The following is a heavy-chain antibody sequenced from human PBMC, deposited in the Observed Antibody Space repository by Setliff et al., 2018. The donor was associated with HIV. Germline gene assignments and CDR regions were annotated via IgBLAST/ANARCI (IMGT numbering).Heavy chain of an antibody. CDR3: ARRIDNSGSFPDKNWFDT. V-gene: IGHV4-4*09. J-gene: IGHJ5*02. CDR1: GGSISSYC. D-gene: IGHD3-10*01. Sequence: SETLSLTCTVSGGSISSYCWNWIRQSPGRGLEWIGYIFTSGSTKYNPSLQSRVTMSIDTSQNQFSLKLTSVTAADTAVYYCARRIDNSGSFPDKNWFDTWGQGSLVTVS. CDR2: IFTSGST.